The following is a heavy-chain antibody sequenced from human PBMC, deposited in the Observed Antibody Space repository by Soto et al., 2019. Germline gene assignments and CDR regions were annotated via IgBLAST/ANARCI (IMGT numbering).Heavy chain of an antibody. Sequence: ASVKVSCKASGYTFTIYGIIWVRQAPGQGLEWMGWISAYNGNTNYAQKLQGRVTMTTDTSTSTAYMELRSLRSDDTAVYYCARGRLVTYYDILTGYPYYFDYWGQGTLVTVSS. CDR1: GYTFTIYG. D-gene: IGHD3-9*01. J-gene: IGHJ4*02. CDR3: ARGRLVTYYDILTGYPYYFDY. CDR2: ISAYNGNT. V-gene: IGHV1-18*01.